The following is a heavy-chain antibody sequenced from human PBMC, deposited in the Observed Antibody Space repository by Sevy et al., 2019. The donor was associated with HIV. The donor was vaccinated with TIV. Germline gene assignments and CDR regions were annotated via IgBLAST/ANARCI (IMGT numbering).Heavy chain of an antibody. CDR3: VRERLGGYSYSLDY. CDR2: MKQDGSEE. D-gene: IGHD5-18*01. Sequence: GGSLRLSCTASGFSLSIYWMSWVRQAPGKGLEWVATMKQDGSEEDYVSSVKGRFTISRDNAKNSLFLQMNSLSAEDTAVYYCVRERLGGYSYSLDYWGHGTLVTVSS. CDR1: GFSLSIYW. J-gene: IGHJ4*01. V-gene: IGHV3-7*01.